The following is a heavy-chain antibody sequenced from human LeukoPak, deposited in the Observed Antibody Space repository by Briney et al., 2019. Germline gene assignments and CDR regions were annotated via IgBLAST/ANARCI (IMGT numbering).Heavy chain of an antibody. CDR2: IYYGGTT. Sequence: PSETLSLTCTVSGGSISSGVSYWGWVRQPPGKGLEWIASIYYGGTTYHNPSLKSRVTISVDTSKNQLSLKLSSVTAADTAAYYCAREGCSSISCYSNFDYWGQGTLVTVSS. CDR3: AREGCSSISCYSNFDY. V-gene: IGHV4-39*07. J-gene: IGHJ4*02. CDR1: GGSISSGVSY. D-gene: IGHD2-2*01.